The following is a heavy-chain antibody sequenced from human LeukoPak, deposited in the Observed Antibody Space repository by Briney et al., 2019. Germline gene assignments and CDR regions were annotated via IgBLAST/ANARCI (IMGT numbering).Heavy chain of an antibody. CDR2: IIPHSGGT. CDR3: VRNGYCDNTSCYAWFDP. Sequence: ASVKVSCKASGFTLTDYYIHWMRQAPGQGLEWMGWIIPHSGGTNYAQNFQGRVTLTTDTSISTAYMELSSLRSDDTAVYYCVRNGYCDNTSCYAWFDPWGQGTLVTDSS. D-gene: IGHD2-2*03. J-gene: IGHJ5*02. CDR1: GFTLTDYY. V-gene: IGHV1-2*02.